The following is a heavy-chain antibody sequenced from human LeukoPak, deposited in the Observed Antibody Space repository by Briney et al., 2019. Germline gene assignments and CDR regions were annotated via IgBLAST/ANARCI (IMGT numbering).Heavy chain of an antibody. V-gene: IGHV4-34*01. Sequence: SETLSLTCAVYGGSFSGYYWSWIRQPPGKGLEWIATIHYSGRTYYNPSLKSRVTISVHTSNNQFSLKVSSVTATDTALYYCVRHDYVDYDPGTNWFDPWGQGALVTVSS. CDR2: IHYSGRT. CDR1: GGSFSGYY. J-gene: IGHJ5*02. CDR3: VRHDYVDYDPGTNWFDP. D-gene: IGHD4-17*01.